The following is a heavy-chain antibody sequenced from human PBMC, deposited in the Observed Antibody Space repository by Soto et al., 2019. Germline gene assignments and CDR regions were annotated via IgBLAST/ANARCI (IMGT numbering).Heavy chain of an antibody. D-gene: IGHD6-6*01. CDR2: ISNRGDT. CDR1: GFIGSNTY. Sequence: EVQLVESGGGLVQPGVALRLSCTASGFIGSNTYVNWVRQAPGKGLAWVSVISNRGDTHYADAVRGRFSLSRDTSDNTLPHQMPNPQVEDTAASYGAREPRYCPVRSSSITGHAYGIWAQGTMFPVS. V-gene: IGHV3-66*01. J-gene: IGHJ3*02. CDR3: AREPRYCPVRSSSITGHAYGI.